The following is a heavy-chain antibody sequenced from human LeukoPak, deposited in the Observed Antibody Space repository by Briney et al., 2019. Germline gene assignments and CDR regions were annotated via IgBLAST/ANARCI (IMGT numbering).Heavy chain of an antibody. J-gene: IGHJ3*02. CDR1: GFTFSDHY. Sequence: PGGSLRLSCAASGFTFSDHYMDWVRQAPGKGLEWVGRTRNKANSYTTEYAASVKGRFTISRDDSKNSLYLQMNSLKTEDTAVYYCARVGPTVDDAFDIWGQGTMVTVSS. CDR2: TRNKANSYTT. V-gene: IGHV3-72*01. D-gene: IGHD4-23*01. CDR3: ARVGPTVDDAFDI.